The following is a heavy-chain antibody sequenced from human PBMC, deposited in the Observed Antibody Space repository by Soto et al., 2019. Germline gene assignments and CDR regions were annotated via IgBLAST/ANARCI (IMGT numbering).Heavy chain of an antibody. CDR1: GYSFKRFV. CDR2: VNTGSGTT. CDR3: ARSFAYSAANCHSPHPVLHY. J-gene: IGHJ4*02. Sequence: QVQLVQSGAEVKQPGASVKVSCKASGYSFKRFVIHWMRQAPGQRFEWMGLVNTGSGTTEYSQNFQARVTISSDSPASTAYLELSMLSSEASAVYYCARSFAYSAANCHSPHPVLHYWGPGLLVGVSS. V-gene: IGHV1-3*04. D-gene: IGHD2-21*01.